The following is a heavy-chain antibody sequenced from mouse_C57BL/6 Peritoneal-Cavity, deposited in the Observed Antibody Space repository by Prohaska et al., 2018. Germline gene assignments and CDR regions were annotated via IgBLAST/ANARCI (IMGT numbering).Heavy chain of an antibody. CDR2: INSDCSAI. J-gene: IGHJ1*03. CDR3: MRYGNYWYFDV. D-gene: IGHD2-1*01. Sequence: EVQLLETGGGLVQPGGSRGLSCEGSGFTFSGFWMSWVRQTPAKTLEWIGDINSDCSAINYAPSIKDRFTIFRDNDKSTLYLQMSNVRSEDTATYFCMRYGNYWYFDVWGTETTITVSS. CDR1: GFTFSGFW. V-gene: IGHV11-2*01.